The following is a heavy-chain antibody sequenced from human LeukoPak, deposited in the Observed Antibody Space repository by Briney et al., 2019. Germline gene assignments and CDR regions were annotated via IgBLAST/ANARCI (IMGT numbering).Heavy chain of an antibody. CDR2: TSSSSSYT. Sequence: KPGGSLRLSCAASGFTFSDYYMSWIRQAPGKGLEWVSYTSSSSSYTNYADSVKGRFTISRDNSKNTLYLQMTSLRPEDTGVYYCATEIRPNDYWGQGTLVTVSS. V-gene: IGHV3-11*05. CDR3: ATEIRPNDY. D-gene: IGHD4-17*01. J-gene: IGHJ4*02. CDR1: GFTFSDYY.